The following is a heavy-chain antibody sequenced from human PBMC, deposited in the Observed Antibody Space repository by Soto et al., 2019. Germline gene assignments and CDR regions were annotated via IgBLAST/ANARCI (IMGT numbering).Heavy chain of an antibody. Sequence: AVKVSCKASGGTFSSYAISWVRQAPGQGLEWMGGIIPIFGTANYAQKFQGRVTITADESTSTAYMELSSLRSEDTAVYYCARDRIAAAGDYYYYGMDVWGQGTTVTVSS. V-gene: IGHV1-69*13. CDR3: ARDRIAAAGDYYYYGMDV. D-gene: IGHD6-13*01. CDR1: GGTFSSYA. J-gene: IGHJ6*02. CDR2: IIPIFGTA.